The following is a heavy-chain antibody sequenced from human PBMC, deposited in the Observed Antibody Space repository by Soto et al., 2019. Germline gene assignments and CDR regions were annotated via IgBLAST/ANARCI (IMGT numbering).Heavy chain of an antibody. CDR2: TWFDGSNK. CDR1: GFTFSTYG. Sequence: QVQLVESGGGMVQPGRSLRLSCAASGFTFSTYGMHWVRQAPGKGLEWVSTTWFDGSNKYYADSVKGRFTISRDNSKNTLYLQMNSLRAEDKAVYYCARESGSYHLDYWGQGTLVTVSS. CDR3: ARESGSYHLDY. D-gene: IGHD1-26*01. V-gene: IGHV3-33*01. J-gene: IGHJ4*02.